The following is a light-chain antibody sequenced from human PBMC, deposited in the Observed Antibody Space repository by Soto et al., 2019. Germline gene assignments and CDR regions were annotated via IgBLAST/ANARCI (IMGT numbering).Light chain of an antibody. CDR1: SSDVGGYDY. J-gene: IGLJ3*02. V-gene: IGLV2-14*01. CDR2: EVS. Sequence: QSVLTRPASVSGSPGQSITLSCTGTSSDVGGYDYVSWYQQHPGKAPKLIISEVSNRPSGVSNRFSGSKSGNTASLTISGLQAEDEADYYCSSYSSSSIWVFGGGTKLTVL. CDR3: SSYSSSSIWV.